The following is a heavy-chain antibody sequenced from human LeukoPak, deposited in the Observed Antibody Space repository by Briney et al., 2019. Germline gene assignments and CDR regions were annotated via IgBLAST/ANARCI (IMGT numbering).Heavy chain of an antibody. V-gene: IGHV3-21*01. CDR1: GFTFSDYT. CDR2: IKASDNYK. Sequence: GGSLRLSCAASGFTFSDYTLNWVRQAPGKGLEWVSSIKASDNYKYYADSVAGRFTVSTDDAQSSLYLHMNSLRAEDTAIYYCARSRSESMNDKNYLYWDQGSLVTVSS. J-gene: IGHJ4*02. D-gene: IGHD1-26*01. CDR3: ARSRSESMNDKNYLY.